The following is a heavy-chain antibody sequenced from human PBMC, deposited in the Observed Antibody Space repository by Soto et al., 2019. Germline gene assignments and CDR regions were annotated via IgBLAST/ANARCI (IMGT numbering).Heavy chain of an antibody. Sequence: TSETLSLTCTVSGGSVSSDDDYWSWIRQSPGKGLEWIGYISNSGSTGYNPSLKNRLTMSVDRSKNQFTLRLTSVTAADTAVYFCATESGSTYGYFDYWGQGTQVTVSS. J-gene: IGHJ4*02. V-gene: IGHV4-30-4*01. CDR1: GGSVSSDDDY. CDR2: ISNSGST. CDR3: ATESGSTYGYFDY. D-gene: IGHD5-18*01.